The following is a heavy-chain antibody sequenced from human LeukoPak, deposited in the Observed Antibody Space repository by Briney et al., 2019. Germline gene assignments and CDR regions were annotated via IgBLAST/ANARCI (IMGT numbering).Heavy chain of an antibody. Sequence: SQTLSLTCAISGDSVSSNSAAWTWIRQSPSIGLEWLGRTYYRSKWSDDYAVSVKSRITINPDTSKNQFSLHLNSVTPEDTAVYYCARGRVTTIANYYYYYIDVWGEGTTVTVSS. CDR1: GDSVSSNSAA. V-gene: IGHV6-1*01. J-gene: IGHJ6*03. CDR2: TYYRSKWSD. CDR3: ARGRVTTIANYYYYYIDV. D-gene: IGHD4-17*01.